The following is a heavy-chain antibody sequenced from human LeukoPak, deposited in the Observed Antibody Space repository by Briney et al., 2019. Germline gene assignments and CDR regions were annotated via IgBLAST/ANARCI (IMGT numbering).Heavy chain of an antibody. V-gene: IGHV3-30-3*01. J-gene: IGHJ4*02. CDR1: GFTFSSYA. CDR2: ISYDGSNK. D-gene: IGHD3-10*01. Sequence: PGGSLRLSCAASGFTFSSYAMHWVRQAPGKGLEWVAVISYDGSNKYYADSVKGRFTISRDNAKNSLYLQMNSLRAEDTAVYYCARDRSGLGDFDYWGQGTLVTVSS. CDR3: ARDRSGLGDFDY.